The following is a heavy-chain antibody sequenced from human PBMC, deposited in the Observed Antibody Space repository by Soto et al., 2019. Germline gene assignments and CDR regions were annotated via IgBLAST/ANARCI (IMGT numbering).Heavy chain of an antibody. CDR3: ARWVGGNYFHY. CDR1: GYTFTSYA. J-gene: IGHJ4*02. CDR2: INAGNGNT. Sequence: ASVKVSCKASGYTFTSYAMHWVRQAPGQRLEWMGWINAGNGNTKYSQKFQGSVTITRDTSASTAYMELSSMRYEDTAVYYCARWVGGNYFHYWGQGTLVTVSS. D-gene: IGHD1-26*01. V-gene: IGHV1-3*01.